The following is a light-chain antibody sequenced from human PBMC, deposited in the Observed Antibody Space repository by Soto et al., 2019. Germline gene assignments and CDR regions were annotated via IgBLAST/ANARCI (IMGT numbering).Light chain of an antibody. Sequence: DIVMTKSPLSLPVTPGEPASISCKSSQSLLHITGETFLFWYLQKPGQSPQLLIYEVSTRVSGVPDRFSGSGSGTDFTLEISRVETDDVGIYYCMQSTQLPPTFGQGTRLEIK. J-gene: IGKJ5*01. CDR2: EVS. CDR1: QSLLHITGETF. CDR3: MQSTQLPPT. V-gene: IGKV2D-29*02.